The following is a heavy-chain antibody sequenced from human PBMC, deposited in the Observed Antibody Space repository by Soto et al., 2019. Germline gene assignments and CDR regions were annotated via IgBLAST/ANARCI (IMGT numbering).Heavy chain of an antibody. D-gene: IGHD5-18*01. CDR2: ISAHSGNT. Sequence: QVQLVQSGAEVKKPGASVKVSCKASGYTFTSYGISWVRQAPGQGLEWMGWISAHSGNTKYAQKLQGRVTMTTNTATSTAYMELRSLRSDDTAVYYCARDLSYCWCDYWGQGTLVTVSS. V-gene: IGHV1-18*01. J-gene: IGHJ4*02. CDR3: ARDLSYCWCDY. CDR1: GYTFTSYG.